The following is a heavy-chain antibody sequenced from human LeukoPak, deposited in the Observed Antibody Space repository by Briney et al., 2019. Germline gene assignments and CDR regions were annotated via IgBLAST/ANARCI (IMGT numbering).Heavy chain of an antibody. CDR2: IYYSGST. CDR1: GGSVSSGSYY. J-gene: IGHJ4*02. D-gene: IGHD4-23*01. V-gene: IGHV4-61*01. CDR3: ARDYGGTY. Sequence: SETLSLTCTVSGGSVSSGSYYWSWIRQPPGTGLEWIGYIYYSGSTNYNPSLKSRVTISVDTSKNQFSLKLSSVTAADTAVYYCARDYGGTYWGQGTLVTVSS.